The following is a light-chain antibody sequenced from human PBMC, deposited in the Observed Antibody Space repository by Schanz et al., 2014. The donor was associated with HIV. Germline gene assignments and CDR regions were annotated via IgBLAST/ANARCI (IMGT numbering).Light chain of an antibody. V-gene: IGKV3-11*01. Sequence: EIVMTQSPASLSVSLGEGATLSCRASQSVTSNLAWYQQRPGQAPRLLIYGASTRVTGIPARFSGSGSGTDFTLTISSLEPEDFAVYYCQQRSSRPPNYTFGQGTKLEIK. CDR3: QQRSSRPPNYT. CDR2: GAS. J-gene: IGKJ2*01. CDR1: QSVTSN.